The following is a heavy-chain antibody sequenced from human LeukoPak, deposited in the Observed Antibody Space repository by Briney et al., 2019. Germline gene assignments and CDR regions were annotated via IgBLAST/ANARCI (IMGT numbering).Heavy chain of an antibody. CDR1: GGSISSSNW. J-gene: IGHJ4*02. CDR2: IYHSGST. CDR3: ARDPSSSFFVVATI. Sequence: PSETLSLTCAVSGGSISSSNWWSWVRQPPGKGLEWIGEIYHSGSTNYNPSLKSRVTISVDKSKNQFSLKLSSVTAADTAVYYCARDPSSSFFVVATIWGQGTLVTVSS. V-gene: IGHV4-4*02. D-gene: IGHD5-12*01.